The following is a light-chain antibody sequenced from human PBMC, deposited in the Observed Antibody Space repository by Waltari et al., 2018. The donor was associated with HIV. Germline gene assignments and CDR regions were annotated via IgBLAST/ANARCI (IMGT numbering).Light chain of an antibody. J-gene: IGKJ5*01. CDR1: QGISNY. CDR3: QQLNSYPVT. V-gene: IGKV1-9*01. Sequence: DIQLTQSPSFLSASVGDRVTITCRPSQGISNYLAWYQQKPGSAPKLLIYAASTLQIGVQSRFSGSGSGTEFTLTITSLQAEDSATYYCQQLNSYPVTFGRGTRLEIK. CDR2: AAS.